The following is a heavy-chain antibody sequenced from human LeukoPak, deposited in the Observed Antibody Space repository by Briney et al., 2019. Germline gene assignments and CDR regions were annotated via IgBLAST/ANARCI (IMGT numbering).Heavy chain of an antibody. J-gene: IGHJ4*02. Sequence: GGSLRLSCAASGFSFSDYYMTWIRQAPGKGLEWLSYISSSGSTIYYADSVKGRFTISRDNVENSLCLQMNSLRAEDTAVYYCARESYFDSSAYTKFDYWGQGTLVTVSS. CDR1: GFSFSDYY. D-gene: IGHD3-22*01. V-gene: IGHV3-11*01. CDR3: ARESYFDSSAYTKFDY. CDR2: ISSSGSTI.